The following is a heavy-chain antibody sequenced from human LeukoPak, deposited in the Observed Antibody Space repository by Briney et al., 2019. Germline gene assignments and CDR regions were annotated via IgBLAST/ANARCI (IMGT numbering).Heavy chain of an antibody. Sequence: GGSLRLSCAASGFMFSSYAMSWVRQAPGKGLEWVSGISGSGGATYYADSLKGRFTISRDNSKNMLSLQMNSLRAEDTAVYFCAKDRGLIGEFDYWGQGTLVTASS. D-gene: IGHD3-22*01. CDR2: ISGSGGAT. V-gene: IGHV3-23*01. CDR1: GFMFSSYA. CDR3: AKDRGLIGEFDY. J-gene: IGHJ4*02.